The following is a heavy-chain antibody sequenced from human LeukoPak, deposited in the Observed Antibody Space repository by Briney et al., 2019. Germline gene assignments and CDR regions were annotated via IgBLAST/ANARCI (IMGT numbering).Heavy chain of an antibody. CDR2: ISSSGGTT. V-gene: IGHV3-23*01. J-gene: IGHJ4*02. CDR1: GFRFSNYA. CDR3: TKGNSDYGHLRGDY. D-gene: IGHD4-17*01. Sequence: PGGSLRLSCAASGFRFSNYAMSWVRQAPGKGLEWVSAISSSGGTTYYADSVKGRFTISRDNSENMLYLQVNSLRAEDTAIYYCTKGNSDYGHLRGDYWGQGTLVTVSS.